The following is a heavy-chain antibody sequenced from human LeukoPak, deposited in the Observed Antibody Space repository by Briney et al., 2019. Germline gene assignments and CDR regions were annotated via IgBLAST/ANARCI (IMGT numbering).Heavy chain of an antibody. J-gene: IGHJ4*02. Sequence: GGSLRLSCAASGFTFSSYNMNWVRQAPGKGLEWVSSISSSSSYIYYADSVKGRFTISRDNAKNSLYLQMNSLRAEDTAVYYCASSGGGLTDYWGQGTLVTVSS. CDR3: ASSGGGLTDY. CDR1: GFTFSSYN. V-gene: IGHV3-21*01. D-gene: IGHD3-16*01. CDR2: ISSSSSYI.